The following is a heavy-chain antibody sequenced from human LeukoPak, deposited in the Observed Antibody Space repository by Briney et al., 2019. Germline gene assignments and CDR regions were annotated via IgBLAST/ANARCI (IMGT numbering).Heavy chain of an antibody. CDR2: ISSSGSTI. CDR1: GFTFSNAW. CDR3: ARLSYYSGSGTYAFDY. D-gene: IGHD3-10*01. V-gene: IGHV3-11*04. J-gene: IGHJ4*02. Sequence: PGGSLRLSCAASGFTFSNAWMSWVRQAPGKGLEWVSYISSSGSTIYYADSVKGRFTISRDNAKNSLYLQMNSLRAEDTAVYYCARLSYYSGSGTYAFDYWGQGTLVTVSS.